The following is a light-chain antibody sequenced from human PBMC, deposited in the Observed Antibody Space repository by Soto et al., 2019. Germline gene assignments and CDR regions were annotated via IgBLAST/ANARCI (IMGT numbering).Light chain of an antibody. Sequence: QSVLTQPASVSGSPGQSITISCTGTSSDVGDYNYVSWYQQNPGKAPKLMIYEVSNRPSGVSNRFSGFKSANTAYLTISGVQPEDEADYHCSSYTTIKTVVFGGGTKLTVL. CDR2: EVS. J-gene: IGLJ2*01. V-gene: IGLV2-14*01. CDR3: SSYTTIKTVV. CDR1: SSDVGDYNY.